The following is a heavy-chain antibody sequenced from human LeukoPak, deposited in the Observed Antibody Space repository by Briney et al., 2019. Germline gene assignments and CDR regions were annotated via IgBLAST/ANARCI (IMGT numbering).Heavy chain of an antibody. D-gene: IGHD3-16*01. CDR3: ARDMRGRDAFDI. J-gene: IGHJ3*02. Sequence: SETLSLTCTVSGGSMSNYYWSWIRQPAGKGLEWVGHIYTSGTTSYNPSLKSRVTMSVDTSNNQFSLKVTSVTAADTAVYYCARDMRGRDAFDIWGQGTMVTVSS. CDR2: IYTSGTT. V-gene: IGHV4-4*07. CDR1: GGSMSNYY.